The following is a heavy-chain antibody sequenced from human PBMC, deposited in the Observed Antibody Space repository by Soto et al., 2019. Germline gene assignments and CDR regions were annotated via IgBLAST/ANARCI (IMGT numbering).Heavy chain of an antibody. CDR3: ARELHRSSWYWFDP. CDR1: GGTFSSYT. V-gene: IGHV1-69*08. Sequence: QVQLVQSGAEVKKPGSSVKVSCKASGGTFSSYTISWVRQAPGQGLEWMGRIIPILGIANYAQKFQGRVTITADQSTSTAYMERSSLRSEDTAVYYGARELHRSSWYWFDPWGQGTLVTVSS. CDR2: IIPILGIA. D-gene: IGHD6-13*01. J-gene: IGHJ5*02.